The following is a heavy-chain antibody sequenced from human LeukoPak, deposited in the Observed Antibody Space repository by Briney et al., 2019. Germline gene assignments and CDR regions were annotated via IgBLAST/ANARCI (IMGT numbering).Heavy chain of an antibody. D-gene: IGHD3-10*01. CDR2: SGTT. J-gene: IGHJ5*02. Sequence: SETLSLTCTVSGGSISSYCWSWIRQAPGKGLEWIGHSGTTSYNPSLNGRISISVDTSKNQFSLRLTSVTAADTAVYFCATYYGSQGGSGSWGQGTRVTVSS. V-gene: IGHV4-4*09. CDR3: ATYYGSQGGSGS. CDR1: GGSISSYC.